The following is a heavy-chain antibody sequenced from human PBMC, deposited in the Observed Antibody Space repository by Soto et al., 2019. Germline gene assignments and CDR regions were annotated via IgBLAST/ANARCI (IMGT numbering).Heavy chain of an antibody. D-gene: IGHD2-21*02. Sequence: GSLRLSCEASGFSFSTYSMHWVRQAPGKGLEWVSSIGRRSDIYYADSVKGRFTISRDNAKNSVSLQMNSLRDEDTAVYYCAREETAWPLAYGLDVWGQGTTVTVS. CDR3: AREETAWPLAYGLDV. J-gene: IGHJ6*02. CDR2: IGRRSDI. V-gene: IGHV3-21*01. CDR1: GFSFSTYS.